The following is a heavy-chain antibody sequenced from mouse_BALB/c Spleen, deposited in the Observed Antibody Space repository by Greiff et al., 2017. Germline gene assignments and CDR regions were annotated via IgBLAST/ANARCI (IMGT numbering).Heavy chain of an antibody. D-gene: IGHD2-10*02. CDR1: GYTFTSYW. J-gene: IGHJ4*01. V-gene: IGHV1-69*02. Sequence: QVQLQQPGAELVKPGASVKLSCKASGYTFTSYWMHWVKQRPGQGLEWIGEIDPSDSYTNYNQKFKGKATLTVDKSSSTAYMQLSSLTSEDSAVYYCARKYVSLYAMDYWGQGTSVTVSS. CDR3: ARKYVSLYAMDY. CDR2: IDPSDSYT.